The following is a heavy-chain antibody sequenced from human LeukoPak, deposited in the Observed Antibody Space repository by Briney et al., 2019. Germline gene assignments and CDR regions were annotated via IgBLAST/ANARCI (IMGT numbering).Heavy chain of an antibody. CDR1: GFTFINYA. CDR3: GPRLGELSQSSLFDY. CDR2: ISGSGSNT. Sequence: GGSLRLSCAASGFTFINYAMTWVRQAPGKGLEWVSAISGSGSNTYYADSVKGRFTISRDNSKNTLYLQMNSLRVEDTAIYYGGPRLGELSQSSLFDYWGQGTLVTVSS. V-gene: IGHV3-23*01. J-gene: IGHJ4*02. D-gene: IGHD3-16*02.